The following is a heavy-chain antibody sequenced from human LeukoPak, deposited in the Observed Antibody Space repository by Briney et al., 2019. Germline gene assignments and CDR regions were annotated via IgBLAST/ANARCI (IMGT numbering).Heavy chain of an antibody. Sequence: SETLSLTCTVSGGSISSGSYYWSWIRQPAGRGLEWIGRIYTSGSTNYNPSLKSRVTISVDTSKNQFSLKLSSVTAADTAVYYCARAMGLPSFDYWGQGTLVTVSS. V-gene: IGHV4-61*02. D-gene: IGHD3-10*01. J-gene: IGHJ4*02. CDR2: IYTSGST. CDR1: GGSISSGSYY. CDR3: ARAMGLPSFDY.